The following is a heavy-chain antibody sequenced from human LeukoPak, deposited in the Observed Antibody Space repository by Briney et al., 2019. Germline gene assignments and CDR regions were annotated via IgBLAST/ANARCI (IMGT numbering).Heavy chain of an antibody. D-gene: IGHD6-13*01. V-gene: IGHV4-59*01. CDR3: ARGAKQQLMYYFDY. J-gene: IGHJ4*02. Sequence: PSETLSLTCTVSGGSISSYYWSWIRQPPGKGLEWIGYIFYSGSTNYNPSLKSRVTISVDTSKNQFSLKLSSVTAADTAVYYCARGAKQQLMYYFDYWGQGTLVTVSS. CDR2: IFYSGST. CDR1: GGSISSYY.